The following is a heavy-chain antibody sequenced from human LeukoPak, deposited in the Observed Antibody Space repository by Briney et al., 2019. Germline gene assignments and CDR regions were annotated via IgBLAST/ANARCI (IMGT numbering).Heavy chain of an antibody. V-gene: IGHV3-7*03. CDR2: IKQDGSAK. J-gene: IGHJ4*02. CDR1: GFSFSTNW. D-gene: IGHD2-21*02. Sequence: GGSLRLSCAASGFSFSTNWMDWIRQAPGKGLEWVANIKQDGSAKHYVDSVRGRFTISRDNAKDSLYLQMNSLTVEDTAAYYCAKEGDWTHEYWGQGTLVTVSS. CDR3: AKEGDWTHEY.